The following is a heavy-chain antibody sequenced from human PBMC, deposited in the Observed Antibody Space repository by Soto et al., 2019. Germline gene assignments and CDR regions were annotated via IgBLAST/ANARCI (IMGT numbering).Heavy chain of an antibody. J-gene: IGHJ5*02. CDR3: AAALYYYDSSGYYDWFDP. D-gene: IGHD3-22*01. Sequence: SVKVSCNASGFTLTRSAVQWVRQARGERLEWIGWIVVGSGNTNYAQKFQERVTITRDMSTSTAYMELSSLRSEDTAVYYCAAALYYYDSSGYYDWFDPWGQGTLVTVSS. CDR2: IVVGSGNT. CDR1: GFTLTRSA. V-gene: IGHV1-58*01.